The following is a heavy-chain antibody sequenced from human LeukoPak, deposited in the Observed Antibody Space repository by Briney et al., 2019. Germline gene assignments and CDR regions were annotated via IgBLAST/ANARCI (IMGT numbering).Heavy chain of an antibody. D-gene: IGHD1-20*01. J-gene: IGHJ4*02. CDR1: GFTFSNYM. Sequence: GGSLRPSCAASGFTFSNYMMHWVRHAPGKGLVWVSRIKSDGITITYADSVKGRFTSSRDNAKNTLYLQMNSLRAEDTAVYYCLRDLNWSLDQWGQGTLVTVSS. CDR3: LRDLNWSLDQ. V-gene: IGHV3-74*01. CDR2: IKSDGITI.